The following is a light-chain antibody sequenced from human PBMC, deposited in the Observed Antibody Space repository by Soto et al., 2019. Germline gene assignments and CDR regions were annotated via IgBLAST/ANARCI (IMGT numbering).Light chain of an antibody. Sequence: DIQITQSPSTLSGSVGDRVTITCRASQTISSWLAWYQQKPGKAPKLLTYKASTLKSGVPSRFSGSGSGTEFSLTISSLQPEDFATYYCLQHNSYPRTFGPGTKVDI. CDR1: QTISSW. V-gene: IGKV1-5*03. CDR3: LQHNSYPRT. J-gene: IGKJ1*01. CDR2: KAS.